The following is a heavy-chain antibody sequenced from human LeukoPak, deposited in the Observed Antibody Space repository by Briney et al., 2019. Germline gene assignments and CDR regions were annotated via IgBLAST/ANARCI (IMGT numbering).Heavy chain of an antibody. D-gene: IGHD1-1*01. CDR2: ISANDGKT. CDR3: ASGTTERIDY. Sequence: ASVKVSCKASGFVFTSYGFTWVRQAPGQGFEWMGWISANDGKTHYSEKHQGRVTMSTDTVTSTAYMELRSLRSDDTAVYYCASGTTERIDYWGQGTLVTVSS. V-gene: IGHV1-18*01. J-gene: IGHJ4*02. CDR1: GFVFTSYG.